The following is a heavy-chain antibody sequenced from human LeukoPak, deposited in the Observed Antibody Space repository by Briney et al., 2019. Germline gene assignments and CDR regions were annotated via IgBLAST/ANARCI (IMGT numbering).Heavy chain of an antibody. V-gene: IGHV3-23*01. CDR3: AKDIHDSSGYSPCY. D-gene: IGHD3-22*01. CDR2: ISGSGGRR. Sequence: PGGSLRLSCAGSVLTFSSYAMSWVRQAPGKGLEGVSAISGSGGRRYYADSVKGRFTISRDNSKNTLYLQMNSLRAEDTAVYYCAKDIHDSSGYSPCYWGQGTLVTVSS. CDR1: VLTFSSYA. J-gene: IGHJ4*02.